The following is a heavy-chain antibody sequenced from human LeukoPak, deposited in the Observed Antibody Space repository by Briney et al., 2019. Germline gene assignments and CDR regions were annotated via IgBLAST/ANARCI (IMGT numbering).Heavy chain of an antibody. V-gene: IGHV1-58*02. D-gene: IGHD6-19*01. CDR2: IFVGSVNT. CDR1: GCTFTSSA. CDR3: EAGLGQWLTVSFDY. Sequence: VSSVTVSCKASGCTFTSSAMQWARQARGPPLEWIGWIFVGSVNTNYAQKFQERDTITTNSSTSTAYMEMSSLRSEETAVYYCEAGLGQWLTVSFDYWGQGTLVTVSS. J-gene: IGHJ4*02.